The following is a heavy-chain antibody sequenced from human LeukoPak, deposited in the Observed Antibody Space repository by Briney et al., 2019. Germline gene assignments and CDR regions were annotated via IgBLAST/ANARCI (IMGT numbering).Heavy chain of an antibody. V-gene: IGHV3-30*03. CDR1: GSTFSTYG. D-gene: IGHD3-10*01. CDR3: AMRQASGSYVGAFDI. Sequence: GGSLRLSCAASGSTFSTYGIPWGRQAPGKGLEWVALISPDGTDKFYTDSVKGRFTISRDNSKNTLYLQMSSLRAEDTAVYYCAMRQASGSYVGAFDIWGQGTMVIVSS. CDR2: ISPDGTDK. J-gene: IGHJ3*02.